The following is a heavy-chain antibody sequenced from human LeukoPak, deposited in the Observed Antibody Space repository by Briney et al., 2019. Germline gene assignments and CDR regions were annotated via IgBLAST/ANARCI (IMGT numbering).Heavy chain of an antibody. D-gene: IGHD1-26*01. CDR2: ISYDGSNK. Sequence: PGGSLRLSCAASGFTFSSYGMHWVRQAPGKGLEWVAVISYDGSNKYYAGSVKGRFTISRDNSKNTLYLQMNSLRAEDTAVYYCAKSGSYLRGYYFDYWGQGTLVTVSS. J-gene: IGHJ4*02. CDR1: GFTFSSYG. V-gene: IGHV3-30*18. CDR3: AKSGSYLRGYYFDY.